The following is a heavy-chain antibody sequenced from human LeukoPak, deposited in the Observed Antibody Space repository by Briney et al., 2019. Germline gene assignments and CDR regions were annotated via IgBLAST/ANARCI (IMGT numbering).Heavy chain of an antibody. CDR1: GGSISSYY. CDR3: VRGDYYGSGNRFDP. Sequence: PSETLSLTCTVSGGSISSYYWSWIRQPAGKGLGWIGRIYTSGSTNYNPSLKSRVTISVGASKNQFSLKLSSVTAADTAVYYCVRGDYYGSGNRFDPWGQGTLVTVSS. J-gene: IGHJ5*02. CDR2: IYTSGST. V-gene: IGHV4-4*07. D-gene: IGHD3-10*01.